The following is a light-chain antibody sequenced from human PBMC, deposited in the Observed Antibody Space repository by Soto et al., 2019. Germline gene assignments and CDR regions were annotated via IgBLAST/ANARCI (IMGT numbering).Light chain of an antibody. CDR2: DVS. V-gene: IGLV2-14*01. CDR3: SSYTSSRDYV. Sequence: ALTQPASVSGSPGQSITISCTGTSSDVGGYNYVSWYQQHPGKAPKLMIYDVSNRPSGVSNRFSGSKSGNTASLTISGLQAEDEADYYCSSYTSSRDYVFGTGTKVTVL. CDR1: SSDVGGYNY. J-gene: IGLJ1*01.